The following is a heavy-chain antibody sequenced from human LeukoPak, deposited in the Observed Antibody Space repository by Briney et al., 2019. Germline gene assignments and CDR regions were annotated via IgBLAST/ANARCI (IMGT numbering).Heavy chain of an antibody. Sequence: SETLSLTCAVSGGSISSGGYSWSWIRQPPGTGLEWIGYIYHSGSTYYNPSLKSRVTISVDRSKNQFSLKLSSVTAADTAVYYCARGLATAIYNWFDPWGQGTLVTVSS. V-gene: IGHV4-30-2*01. D-gene: IGHD5-12*01. CDR3: ARGLATAIYNWFDP. CDR1: GGSISSGGYS. CDR2: IYHSGST. J-gene: IGHJ5*02.